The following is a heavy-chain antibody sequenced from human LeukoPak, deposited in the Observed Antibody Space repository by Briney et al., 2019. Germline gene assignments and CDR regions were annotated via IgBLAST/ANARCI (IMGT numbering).Heavy chain of an antibody. Sequence: GASVKVSCKVSGYTPTELSMHWVREAPGKGLEWIGGFYPEGGANIYAQKFQGRVTMTEDTSTDTAYMELSSLRSEDTAVYYCATDLDCSSTSCYQRRYNWFDPWGQGTLVTVSS. CDR2: FYPEGGAN. D-gene: IGHD2-2*01. V-gene: IGHV1-24*01. CDR3: ATDLDCSSTSCYQRRYNWFDP. J-gene: IGHJ5*02. CDR1: GYTPTELS.